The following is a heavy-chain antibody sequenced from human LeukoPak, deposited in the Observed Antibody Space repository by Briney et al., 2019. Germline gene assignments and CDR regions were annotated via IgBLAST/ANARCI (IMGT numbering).Heavy chain of an antibody. CDR2: ISGSGGST. V-gene: IGHV3-23*01. CDR3: AKDSGWIFGRAAFDI. CDR1: GFTFSSYA. J-gene: IGHJ3*02. D-gene: IGHD3-3*01. Sequence: GGSLRLSCAASGFTFSSYAMSWVRQAPGKGLEWVSAISGSGGSTYYADSVKGRFTISRDNSKDTLYLQMNSLRAEDTAVYYCAKDSGWIFGRAAFDIWGQGTMVTVSS.